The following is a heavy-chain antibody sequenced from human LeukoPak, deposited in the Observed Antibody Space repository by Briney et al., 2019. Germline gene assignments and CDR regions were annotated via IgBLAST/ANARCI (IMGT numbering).Heavy chain of an antibody. Sequence: GGSLRLSCAASGFTFDDYGMSWVRQAPGKGLEWVSGINWNGGSTGYADSVKGRFTISRDNAKNSLYLQMNSLRAEDTALNYCARELGYCSGGSCERNYYFDYWGQGTLVTVSS. V-gene: IGHV3-20*04. CDR3: ARELGYCSGGSCERNYYFDY. CDR2: INWNGGST. CDR1: GFTFDDYG. J-gene: IGHJ4*02. D-gene: IGHD2-15*01.